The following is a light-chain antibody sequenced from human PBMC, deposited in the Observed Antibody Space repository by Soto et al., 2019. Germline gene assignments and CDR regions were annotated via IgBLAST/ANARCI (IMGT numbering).Light chain of an antibody. CDR1: QSVSSSY. CDR3: QQYGSSPPTWT. CDR2: GAS. V-gene: IGKV3-20*01. J-gene: IGKJ1*01. Sequence: EIVLTQSPGTLSLSPGERATLSCRASQSVSSSYLAWYQQKPGQAPRLLIYGASSRATGIPDRFSGSGSGTDFTLTISRLEPEDFVVYYCQQYGSSPPTWTVGQGTKVEIK.